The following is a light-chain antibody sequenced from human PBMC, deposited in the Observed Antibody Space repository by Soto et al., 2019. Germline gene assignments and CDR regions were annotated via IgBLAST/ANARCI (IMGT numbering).Light chain of an antibody. J-gene: IGKJ3*01. V-gene: IGKV3-20*01. CDR3: QQYGSSLFT. CDR2: GAS. Sequence: EIVLTQSPGTLSLSPGERATLSCRASQSVSSSYLAWYQQKPGQAPRLLIYGASSRATGIPDRFSGSGSGTDFTLTISRLKPEDFAVYYCQQYGSSLFTFGPGSKVDMK. CDR1: QSVSSSY.